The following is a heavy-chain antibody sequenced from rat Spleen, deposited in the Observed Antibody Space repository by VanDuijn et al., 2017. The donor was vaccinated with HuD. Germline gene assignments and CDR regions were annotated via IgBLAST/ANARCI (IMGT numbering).Heavy chain of an antibody. Sequence: QVQLKESGPGLLQSSQTLSLTCTVSGFSLSSNSVHWVRQPPGKGLEWMGVIWAGGSPTYNSLLKSRLSISRDTSKSQVFLKMNSLQTEDTATYYCAGHWEGNWFAYWGQGTLVTVSS. CDR3: AGHWEGNWFAY. CDR1: GFSLSSNS. CDR2: IWAGGSP. D-gene: IGHD5-1*01. J-gene: IGHJ3*01. V-gene: IGHV2-1*01.